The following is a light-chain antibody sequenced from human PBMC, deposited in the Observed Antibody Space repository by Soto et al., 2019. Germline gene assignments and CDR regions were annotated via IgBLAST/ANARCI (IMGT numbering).Light chain of an antibody. Sequence: ELVLTQSPATLSVSPGEGVTLSCRARQSVNNNLAWYQQKPGQAPSLLIHGASTRAAGVPARFSGGGSGTEFTLTISSLQSEDSAVYYCQEYNRRPPATFGQGTKVEIK. J-gene: IGKJ1*01. V-gene: IGKV3-15*01. CDR3: QEYNRRPPAT. CDR1: QSVNNN. CDR2: GAS.